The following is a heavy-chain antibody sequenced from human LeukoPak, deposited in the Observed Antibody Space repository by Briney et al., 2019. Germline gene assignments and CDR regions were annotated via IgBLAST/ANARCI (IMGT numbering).Heavy chain of an antibody. D-gene: IGHD2-15*01. CDR1: GYSFTTYW. CDR3: ARVVNLSFDY. Sequence: GESLKISCKGSGYSFTTYWIAWVRQVPGRAREWMGIIYPGDSDTRYSPSFQGQVTFSADKSINTAYLQWSSLKASDTAIFYCARVVNLSFDYWGQGTLVTASS. CDR2: IYPGDSDT. V-gene: IGHV5-51*01. J-gene: IGHJ4*02.